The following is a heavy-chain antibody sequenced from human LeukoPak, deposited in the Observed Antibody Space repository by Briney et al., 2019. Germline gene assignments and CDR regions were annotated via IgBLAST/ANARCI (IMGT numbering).Heavy chain of an antibody. J-gene: IGHJ4*02. V-gene: IGHV1-8*01. CDR1: GYTFTSYD. CDR2: MNPNSGNT. Sequence: ASVKVSCKASGYTFTSYDINWVRQATGQGLEWMGWMNPNSGNTGYAQKFQGRVTMTRDTSISTAYMELSRLRSHDTAVYYCARGPAYDFWSGYYPYWGQGTLVTVSS. D-gene: IGHD3-3*01. CDR3: ARGPAYDFWSGYYPY.